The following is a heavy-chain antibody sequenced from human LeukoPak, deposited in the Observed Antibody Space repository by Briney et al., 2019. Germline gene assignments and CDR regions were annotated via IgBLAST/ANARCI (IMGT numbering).Heavy chain of an antibody. CDR1: GYTFTSYA. Sequence: GASVKVSCKASGYTFTSYAMHWVRQAPGQRLEWMGWINAGNGYTKYSQNFQGRVTITRDTSASTAYMELSSLRSEGTAVYYCARDIGKTFDYWGQGTLVTVSS. V-gene: IGHV1-3*01. J-gene: IGHJ4*02. CDR3: ARDIGKTFDY. CDR2: INAGNGYT. D-gene: IGHD4-23*01.